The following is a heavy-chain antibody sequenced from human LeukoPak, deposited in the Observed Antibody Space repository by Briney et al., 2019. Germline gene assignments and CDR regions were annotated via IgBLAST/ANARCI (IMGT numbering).Heavy chain of an antibody. J-gene: IGHJ3*02. CDR3: ARVPLYYYDSSGYYYGLVGAFDI. CDR1: GYTFTGYC. Sequence: ASVKVSCKASGYTFTGYCMHWVRQAPGQGLEWMGWINPNSGGTNYAQKFQGRVTMTRDTSISTAYMELSRLRSDDTAVYYCARVPLYYYDSSGYYYGLVGAFDIWGQGTMVTVSS. CDR2: INPNSGGT. D-gene: IGHD3-22*01. V-gene: IGHV1-2*02.